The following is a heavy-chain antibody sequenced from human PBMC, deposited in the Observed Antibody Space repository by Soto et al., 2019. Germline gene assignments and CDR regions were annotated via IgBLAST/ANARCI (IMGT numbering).Heavy chain of an antibody. J-gene: IGHJ4*02. V-gene: IGHV3-48*01. CDR1: GFTFSSYS. CDR2: ISSSSSTI. D-gene: IGHD5-12*01. CDR3: ATETSYGGYAY. Sequence: LSCAASGFTFSSYSMNWVRQAPGKGLEWVSYISSSSSTIYYADSVRGRFTISRDNAKNSLYLQMNSLRAEDTAVYYCATETSYGGYAYGGRGTLVTVSS.